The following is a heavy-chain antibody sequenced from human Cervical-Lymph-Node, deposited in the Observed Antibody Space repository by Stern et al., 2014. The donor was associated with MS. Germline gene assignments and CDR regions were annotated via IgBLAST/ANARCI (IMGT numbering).Heavy chain of an antibody. V-gene: IGHV1-46*01. J-gene: IGHJ3*01. CDR2: INPNGGAT. Sequence: QVQLVQSGAEVRKPGASVKVSCKASGYTFTSHYMHWVRQAPGQGLEWMGIINPNGGATTYAQNFQGRLTVTRDTSTSTVYMRLSSLRSEDTAIYYCVRDRSVVSPLDTFDLWGQGTMVTVSS. CDR1: GYTFTSHY. D-gene: IGHD4-23*01. CDR3: VRDRSVVSPLDTFDL.